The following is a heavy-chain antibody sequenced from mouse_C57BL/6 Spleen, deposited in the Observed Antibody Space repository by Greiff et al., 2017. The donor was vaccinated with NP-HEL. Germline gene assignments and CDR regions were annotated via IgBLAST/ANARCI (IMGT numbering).Heavy chain of an antibody. CDR1: GFTFTDYY. CDR3: ARGTAYYAMDY. D-gene: IGHD1-2*01. CDR2: IRNKANGYTT. V-gene: IGHV7-3*01. Sequence: EVKLVESGGGLVQPGGSLSLSCAASGFTFTDYYMSWVRQPPGKALEWLGFIRNKANGYTTEYSASVKGRFTISRDNSQSILYLQMNALRAEDSATYYCARGTAYYAMDYWGQGTSVTVSS. J-gene: IGHJ4*01.